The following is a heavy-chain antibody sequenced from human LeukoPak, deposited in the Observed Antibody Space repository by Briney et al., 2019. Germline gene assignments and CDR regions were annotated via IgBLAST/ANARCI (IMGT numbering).Heavy chain of an antibody. CDR2: IYTSGST. Sequence: PSQTLSLTCTVSGGSLSSGSYYWSWIRQPAGKGLEWIGRIYTSGSTNYNPSLKSRVTISVDTSKNQCSLKLRSVTAADTAVYYCARGAAGGYSGYDQYCYYMDVWGKGTTVTVSS. V-gene: IGHV4-61*02. J-gene: IGHJ6*03. CDR3: ARGAAGGYSGYDQYCYYMDV. CDR1: GGSLSSGSYY. D-gene: IGHD5-12*01.